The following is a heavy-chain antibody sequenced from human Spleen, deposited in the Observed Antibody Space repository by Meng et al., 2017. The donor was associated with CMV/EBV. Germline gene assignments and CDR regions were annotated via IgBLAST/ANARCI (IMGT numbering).Heavy chain of an antibody. CDR3: ARDRRYCTSTICYHPYAMDV. V-gene: IGHV3-48*03. CDR2: ISSSGSTI. D-gene: IGHD2-2*01. CDR1: GFTFSGYE. Sequence: GGSLRLSCAASGFTFSGYEMNWVRQAPWKGLEWVSYISSSGSTIYYADSVKGRFTISRDNAKNSLYLQMNSLRAEDTALYYCARDRRYCTSTICYHPYAMDVWGQGTTVTVSS. J-gene: IGHJ6*02.